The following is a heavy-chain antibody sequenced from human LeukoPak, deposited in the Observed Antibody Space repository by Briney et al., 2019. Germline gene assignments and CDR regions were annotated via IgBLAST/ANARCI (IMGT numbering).Heavy chain of an antibody. Sequence: SQTLSLTCTVSGGSISSGGYYWSWIRQHPGKGLEWTGYIYYSGSTYYNPSLKSRVTISVDTSKNQFSLKLSSVTAADTAVYYCARSRSGPIDYWGQGTLVTVSS. D-gene: IGHD3-10*01. CDR3: ARSRSGPIDY. V-gene: IGHV4-31*03. CDR2: IYYSGST. CDR1: GGSISSGGYY. J-gene: IGHJ4*02.